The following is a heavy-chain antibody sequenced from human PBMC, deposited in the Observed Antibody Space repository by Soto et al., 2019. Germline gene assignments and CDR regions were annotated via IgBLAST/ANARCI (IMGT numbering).Heavy chain of an antibody. CDR2: ISGSGATT. J-gene: IGHJ4*01. CDR3: AKADTSSSLLYYFDY. D-gene: IGHD6-6*01. CDR1: GFTFSSYA. V-gene: IGHV3-23*01. Sequence: GGSLRLSCAASGFTFSSYAMSWVRQAPGRGLEWVSAISGSGATTYYADSVKGRFTFSRDTSKNTLYLQMNSLRAEDTAVYYCAKADTSSSLLYYFDYWGRGALVTVSS.